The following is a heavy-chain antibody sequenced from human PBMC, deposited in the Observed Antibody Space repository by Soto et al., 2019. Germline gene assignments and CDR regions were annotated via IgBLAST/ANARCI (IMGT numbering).Heavy chain of an antibody. V-gene: IGHV3-11*06. D-gene: IGHD2-15*01. J-gene: IGHJ5*02. CDR3: GRRHSGGVTATPGWFDP. CDR2: ISSRCFYT. Sequence: GGSLRLSCAASGFTFSDYYMSWIRQAPGRGLEWVSYISSRCFYTNYADSVKGRLTISRDHAKNSLYLQMNSLRAEDTAVYYCGRRHSGGVTATPGWFDPWGQGTLVTVSS. CDR1: GFTFSDYY.